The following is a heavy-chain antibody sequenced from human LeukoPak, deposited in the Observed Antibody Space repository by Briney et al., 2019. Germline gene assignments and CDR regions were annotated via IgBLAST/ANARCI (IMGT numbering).Heavy chain of an antibody. V-gene: IGHV5-10-1*01. CDR1: GSSFTTYW. CDR2: IDASDSYT. CDR3: ARHLYGSVTYNVDY. D-gene: IGHD3-10*01. Sequence: GESLKISCTGSGSSFTTYWNTWGRQLPGKGLEWMGTIDASDSYTNYSPSFQGHVSISVDKSISTPYLQWSSLKASDTAMYYCARHLYGSVTYNVDYWGQGTLVTVSS. J-gene: IGHJ4*02.